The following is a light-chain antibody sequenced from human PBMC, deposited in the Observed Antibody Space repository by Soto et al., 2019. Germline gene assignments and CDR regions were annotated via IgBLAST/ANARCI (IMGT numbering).Light chain of an antibody. J-gene: IGKJ1*01. V-gene: IGKV3-20*01. CDR3: QQYGISPRT. Sequence: EMVLTQSPDTLSLSPGERATLSCRASQTVSSNFLAWYQQRPGQAPRLLIYGVSSRATGIPDRFSGSGSGTDFTLTISRLEPEDFAVHYCQQYGISPRTFGQGTKVDI. CDR1: QTVSSNF. CDR2: GVS.